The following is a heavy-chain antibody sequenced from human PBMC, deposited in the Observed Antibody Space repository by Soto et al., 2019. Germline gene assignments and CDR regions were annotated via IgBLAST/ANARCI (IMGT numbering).Heavy chain of an antibody. D-gene: IGHD3-10*01. CDR1: GGSISTYY. V-gene: IGHV4-59*01. J-gene: IGHJ6*02. Sequence: QVQLQESGPGLVKPSETLSLTCTVSGGSISTYYWSWIRQPPGKGLEWIGYIYYSGSTDYNPSLESRVTISIDTSKNQFSLKLSSVTAADTAVYYCARECTTVRGKRYYGIDVWGQGTTVTVSS. CDR3: ARECTTVRGKRYYGIDV. CDR2: IYYSGST.